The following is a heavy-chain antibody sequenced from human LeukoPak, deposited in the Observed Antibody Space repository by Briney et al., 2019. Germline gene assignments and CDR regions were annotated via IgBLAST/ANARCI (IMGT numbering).Heavy chain of an antibody. CDR1: GFTFTSYS. CDR2: TSDRGAYT. CDR3: ARKAQYNGHYPLDY. Sequence: PGGSLRLSCAASGFTFTSYSMSWVRQAPGKGLEGVSGTSDRGAYTYYADSVKGRFTISRDSSKNTLFLQMNSLRAEDTALYFCARKAQYNGHYPLDYWGKGTLVTVSS. D-gene: IGHD1-7*01. J-gene: IGHJ4*02. V-gene: IGHV3-23*01.